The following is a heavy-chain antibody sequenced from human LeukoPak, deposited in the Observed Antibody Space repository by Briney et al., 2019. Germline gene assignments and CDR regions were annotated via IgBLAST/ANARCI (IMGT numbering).Heavy chain of an antibody. Sequence: PGGSLRLSCAASGFTFSSYWMHWVRQAPGKGLVWVSRINSDGSSTSYADSVKGRFTISRDNAESTLYLQMNGLRAEDTAVYYCARVNILHNGYWGQGTLVTVSS. D-gene: IGHD1-14*01. CDR2: INSDGSST. CDR1: GFTFSSYW. J-gene: IGHJ4*02. CDR3: ARVNILHNGY. V-gene: IGHV3-74*01.